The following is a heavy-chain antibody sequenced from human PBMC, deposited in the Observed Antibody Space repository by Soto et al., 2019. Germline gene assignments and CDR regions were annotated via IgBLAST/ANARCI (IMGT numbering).Heavy chain of an antibody. V-gene: IGHV3-48*01. J-gene: IGHJ4*02. D-gene: IGHD5-18*01. Sequence: GGSLRLSCAASGFTFSTYSMNWVRQAPGKGLEWVSYISSSSSTIFYTDSVKGRFTVSRDNAKNSLYLQMNSLRAEDTAVYYCTTDLPYTYGALDYWGQGTLVTVSS. CDR1: GFTFSTYS. CDR2: ISSSSSTI. CDR3: TTDLPYTYGALDY.